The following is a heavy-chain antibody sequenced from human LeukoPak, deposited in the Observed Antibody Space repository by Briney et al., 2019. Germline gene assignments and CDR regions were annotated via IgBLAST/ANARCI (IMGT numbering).Heavy chain of an antibody. Sequence: GGSLRLSCAASGFTSSDYYMSWIRQAPGKGLEWVSYISSSGSTIYCADSVTGRFTISRDNAKNSLYLQMNSLRAEDTAVYYCARVRDWNYVRGHFDYWGQGTLVTVSS. V-gene: IGHV3-11*04. D-gene: IGHD3-10*02. CDR2: ISSSGSTI. CDR1: GFTSSDYY. CDR3: ARVRDWNYVRGHFDY. J-gene: IGHJ4*02.